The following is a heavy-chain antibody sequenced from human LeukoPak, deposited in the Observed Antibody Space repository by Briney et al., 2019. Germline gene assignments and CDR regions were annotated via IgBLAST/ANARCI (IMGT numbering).Heavy chain of an antibody. CDR2: IYHSGST. CDR1: GYSISSGYY. Sequence: SETLSLTCTVSGYSISSGYYWGWIRQPPGKGLEWIGSIYHSGSTYYNPPLKSRVTISVDTSKNQFSLKLSSVTAADTAVYYCASTNTAMVRPFDYWGQGTLVTVSS. D-gene: IGHD5-18*01. CDR3: ASTNTAMVRPFDY. J-gene: IGHJ4*02. V-gene: IGHV4-38-2*02.